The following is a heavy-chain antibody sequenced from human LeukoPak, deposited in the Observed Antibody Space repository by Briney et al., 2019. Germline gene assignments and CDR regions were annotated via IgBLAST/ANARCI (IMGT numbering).Heavy chain of an antibody. CDR2: LYYSGST. CDR1: GGSLSGYF. CDR3: ARGFGGTYYTDVFDI. D-gene: IGHD1-26*01. Sequence: SETLSLTRAVSGGSLSGYFGTWMRQAAGKGLGWIVHLYYSGSTYYNPTLESRVSISIDTSKTQFSLELNSVTDADTAVYYCARGFGGTYYTDVFDIWGQGTLVPVSS. V-gene: IGHV4-59*01. J-gene: IGHJ3*02.